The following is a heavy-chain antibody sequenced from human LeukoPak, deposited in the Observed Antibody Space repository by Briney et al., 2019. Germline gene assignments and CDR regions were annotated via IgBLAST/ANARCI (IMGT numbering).Heavy chain of an antibody. D-gene: IGHD3-10*01. Sequence: GGSLRHSCVAPGFTLRSDIMYWVSPAPGKGVGRVSHISSSTSYIYYADSVKGRFTTSRDNAKNSLYLQMVSLRVEDTAVYYCARDRDLRGVRFQWFDPWGQGTRVTVSS. J-gene: IGHJ5*02. V-gene: IGHV3-21*05. CDR2: ISSSTSYI. CDR3: ARDRDLRGVRFQWFDP. CDR1: GFTLRSDI.